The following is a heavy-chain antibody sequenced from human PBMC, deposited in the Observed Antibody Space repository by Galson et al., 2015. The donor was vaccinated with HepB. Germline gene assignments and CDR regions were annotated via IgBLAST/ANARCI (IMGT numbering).Heavy chain of an antibody. D-gene: IGHD4-17*01. J-gene: IGHJ4*02. V-gene: IGHV3-20*04. CDR1: GFIFDDYG. CDR2: INWNGGST. Sequence: SLRLSCAASGFIFDDYGMTWVRQGPGKGLEWVSGINWNGGSTGYADSVKGRFTISRDNAKKSLYLQMNSLSAEDTALYYCASSRLGGYDFGDFAFDSWGRGTLVTVSS. CDR3: ASSRLGGYDFGDFAFDS.